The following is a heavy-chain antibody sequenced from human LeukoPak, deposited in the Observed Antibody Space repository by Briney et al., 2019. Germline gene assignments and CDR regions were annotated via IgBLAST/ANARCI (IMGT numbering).Heavy chain of an antibody. Sequence: GGSLRLSCAASGFTFSSYSMNWVRQAPGKGLEWVSYISSSSSTTYYADSVKGRFTISRDNAKNSLYLQMNSLRAEDTAVYYCARVLDSSGYYYWGQGTLVTVSS. CDR3: ARVLDSSGYYY. V-gene: IGHV3-48*01. CDR2: ISSSSSTT. D-gene: IGHD3-22*01. CDR1: GFTFSSYS. J-gene: IGHJ4*02.